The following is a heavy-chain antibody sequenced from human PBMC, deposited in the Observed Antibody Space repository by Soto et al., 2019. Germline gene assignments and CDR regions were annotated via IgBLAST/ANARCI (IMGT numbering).Heavy chain of an antibody. CDR2: IYHSGST. CDR3: ARWWMYAPRFDR. V-gene: IGHV4-30-2*01. Sequence: SETLSLTFAVSGGSIRSRCYSWSWIRQPPGKGLEWIGYIYHSGSTYYNPSLKSRVTISVDRSKNQFSLKLSSVTAADTAVYYWARWWMYAPRFDRWGQGTCVTGST. J-gene: IGHJ5*02. CDR1: GGSIRSRCYS. D-gene: IGHD2-8*01.